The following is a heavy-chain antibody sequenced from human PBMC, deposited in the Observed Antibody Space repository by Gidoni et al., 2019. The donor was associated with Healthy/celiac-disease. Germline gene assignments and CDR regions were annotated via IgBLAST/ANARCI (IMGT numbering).Heavy chain of an antibody. CDR1: GYTFTSDG. Sequence: QVQLVQSGAEVKKPGASVKVSCKVSGYTFTSDGISWVRQAPGQGLEWMGWISAYNGNTNYAQKLQGRVTMTTDTSTRTAYMELRSLRSDDTAVYYCARHKGAYCGGDCFFDYWGQGTLVTVSS. CDR3: ARHKGAYCGGDCFFDY. J-gene: IGHJ4*02. CDR2: ISAYNGNT. D-gene: IGHD2-21*01. V-gene: IGHV1-18*01.